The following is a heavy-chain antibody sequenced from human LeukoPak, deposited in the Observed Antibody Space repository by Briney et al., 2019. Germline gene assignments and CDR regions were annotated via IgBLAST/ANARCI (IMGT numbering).Heavy chain of an antibody. CDR3: ARGNYDFWSGYLNWFDP. Sequence: EASVKVSCKASGYTSTSYDINWVRQATGQGLEWMGWMNPNSGNTGYAQKFQGRVTITRNTSISTAYMELSSLRSEDTAVYYCARGNYDFWSGYLNWFDPWGQGTLVTVSS. CDR2: MNPNSGNT. V-gene: IGHV1-8*03. D-gene: IGHD3-3*01. CDR1: GYTSTSYD. J-gene: IGHJ5*02.